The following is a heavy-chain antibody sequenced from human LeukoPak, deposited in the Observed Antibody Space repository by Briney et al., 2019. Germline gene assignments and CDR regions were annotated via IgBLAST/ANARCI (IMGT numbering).Heavy chain of an antibody. CDR3: ASGSGTYSPDY. CDR1: GYTFTGQY. V-gene: IGHV1-2*02. Sequence: ASVKVSCKASGYTFTGQYLHWVRQAPGKGLEWMGWITPNSGGTYYAQKFQGRVPLTRDTSISTAYMELSGLRSDDTAVYYCASGSGTYSPDYWGQGTLVIVSS. CDR2: ITPNSGGT. J-gene: IGHJ4*02. D-gene: IGHD3-10*01.